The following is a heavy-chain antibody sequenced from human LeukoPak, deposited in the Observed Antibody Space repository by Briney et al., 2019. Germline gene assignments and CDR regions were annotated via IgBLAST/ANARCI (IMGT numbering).Heavy chain of an antibody. J-gene: IGHJ4*02. CDR3: ARGTTVTGSGY. D-gene: IGHD4-17*01. CDR1: GGSISSSSYY. Sequence: SETLSLTCTVSGGSISSSSYYWGWIRQPPGKGVEWIGSIYYSGSTYYNPSLKSRVTISVDTPKNQFSLKLSSVTAADTAVYYCARGTTVTGSGYWGQGTLVTVSS. V-gene: IGHV4-39*01. CDR2: IYYSGST.